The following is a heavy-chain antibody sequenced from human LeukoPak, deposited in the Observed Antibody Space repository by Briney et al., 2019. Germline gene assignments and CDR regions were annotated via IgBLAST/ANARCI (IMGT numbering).Heavy chain of an antibody. CDR3: ARGRGDYKSPNWFDS. CDR1: GGPISYQY. D-gene: IGHD4-17*01. CDR2: SYYSGST. Sequence: SETLSLTCTVSGGPISYQYWAWIRQPPGKRLEWIGYSYYSGSTTYSPSLKSRVTISVDTSNNLFSLELRSVSAADTAAYYCARGRGDYKSPNWFDSWGQGILVTVSS. J-gene: IGHJ5*01. V-gene: IGHV4-59*11.